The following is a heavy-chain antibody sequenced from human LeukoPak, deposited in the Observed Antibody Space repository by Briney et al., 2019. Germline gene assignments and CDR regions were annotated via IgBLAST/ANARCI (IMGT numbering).Heavy chain of an antibody. V-gene: IGHV3-33*01. CDR1: GFTFSSYG. Sequence: PGGSLRLSCAASGFTFSSYGMHWVRQAPGKGLEWVAVIWFDGSNKYYADTVKGRFIIYRDNYKNTLYLQMNSLSAKDTAVYDCARDQTTVSPDLDYWGEETLVTVP. CDR3: ARDQTTVSPDLDY. D-gene: IGHD4-17*01. J-gene: IGHJ4*02. CDR2: IWFDGSNK.